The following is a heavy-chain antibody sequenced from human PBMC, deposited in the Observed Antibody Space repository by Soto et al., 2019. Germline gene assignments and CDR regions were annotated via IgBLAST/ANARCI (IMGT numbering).Heavy chain of an antibody. D-gene: IGHD3-10*02. V-gene: IGHV3-21*01. CDR3: AGHYDYYVFVPEY. CDR2: ISSDSVYM. Sequence: VSLQLSCAASGFTFNTYAMNGVRQAPGKGLEWVSSISSDSVYMYYADSVKGRFSISRDNAKNSLYLQMNDLRAEDTSVYYCAGHYDYYVFVPEYWGQGTLVTVSS. CDR1: GFTFNTYA. J-gene: IGHJ4*02.